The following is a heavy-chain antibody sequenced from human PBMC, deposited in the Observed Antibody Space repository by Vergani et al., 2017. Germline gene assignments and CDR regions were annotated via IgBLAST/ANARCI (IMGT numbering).Heavy chain of an antibody. D-gene: IGHD5-12*01. J-gene: IGHJ3*01. CDR1: GITFWKFG. CDR3: TKGSVYYHDSAGHGYDPYTGFDL. V-gene: IGHV3-9*01. Sequence: EVDLVESGGGLAQPGGSLRLSCEASGITFWKFGMHWVRQGPGKGLEWVSGISWNSGAVDDADSVRGRFTISRDNAKHSLFLEMNSLRFEDTAVYFCTKGSVYYHDSAGHGYDPYTGFDLWGQGTLVTVSS. CDR2: ISWNSGAV.